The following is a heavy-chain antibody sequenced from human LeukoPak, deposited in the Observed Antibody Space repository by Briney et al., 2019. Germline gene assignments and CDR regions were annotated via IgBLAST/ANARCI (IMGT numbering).Heavy chain of an antibody. J-gene: IGHJ4*02. D-gene: IGHD2-2*01. CDR3: ARLSRHIVVVPAAMNYFDY. CDR2: IYTSGST. CDR1: GGSISSYY. V-gene: IGHV4-4*07. Sequence: SETLSLTCTVSGGSISSYYWSWIRQPAGKGLEWIGRIYTSGSTNYNPSLKSRVTMSVDTSKNQFSLKLSSVTAADTAVYYCARLSRHIVVVPAAMNYFDYWGQGTLVTVSS.